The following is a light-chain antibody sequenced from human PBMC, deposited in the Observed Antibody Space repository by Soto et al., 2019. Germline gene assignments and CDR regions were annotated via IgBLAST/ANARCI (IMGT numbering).Light chain of an antibody. Sequence: DIQLTQSPSTLSASVGDSITITCRASQKINNFLNWYQHKPGKAPKLLIFLASTLESGVPSRFGGTGSGTDFTLSIGSLQPEDSATYYCQQSLGNPRTFGGGTKVEI. CDR2: LAS. CDR1: QKINNF. V-gene: IGKV1-39*01. CDR3: QQSLGNPRT. J-gene: IGKJ4*01.